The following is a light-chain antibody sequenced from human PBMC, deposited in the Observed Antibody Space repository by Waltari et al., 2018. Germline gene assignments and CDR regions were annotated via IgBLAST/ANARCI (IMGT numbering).Light chain of an antibody. CDR2: YAS. Sequence: EIVLTQSPDFHSVTPKEKVTITCRASQGIGSSVHWYQQKPDQSPNLLFKYASQSCSGVPSRFSGSGSGTDFTLTINSLEAEDAATYYCHQSSSLPWTFGQGTKVEIK. CDR3: HQSSSLPWT. V-gene: IGKV6-21*01. CDR1: QGIGSS. J-gene: IGKJ1*01.